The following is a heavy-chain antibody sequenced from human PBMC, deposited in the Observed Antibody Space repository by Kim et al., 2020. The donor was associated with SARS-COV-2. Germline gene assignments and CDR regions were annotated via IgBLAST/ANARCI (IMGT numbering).Heavy chain of an antibody. V-gene: IGHV4-31*03. D-gene: IGHD4-4*01. CDR3: ASHDYRLYDAFDI. CDR2: IYYSGST. Sequence: SETLSLTCTVSGGSISSGGYYWSWIRQHPGKGLEWIGYIYYSGSTYYNPSLKSRVTISVDTSKNQFSLKLSSVTAADTAVYYCASHDYRLYDAFDIWGQGTMVTVSS. J-gene: IGHJ3*02. CDR1: GGSISSGGYY.